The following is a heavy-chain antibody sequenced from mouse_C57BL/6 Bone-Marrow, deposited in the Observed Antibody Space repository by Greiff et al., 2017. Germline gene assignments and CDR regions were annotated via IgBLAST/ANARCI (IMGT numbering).Heavy chain of an antibody. D-gene: IGHD2-3*01. CDR1: GYTFPSYW. J-gene: IGHJ4*01. Sequence: VQLQQSGAELAKPGASVKLSCKASGYTFPSYWMHWVKQRPGQGLEWIGYINPSSGYTKYNQKFKDKATLTADKSSSTADMQLSSLTYEDSAVYYCARWRWFYAMDYWGQGTSVTVSS. CDR2: INPSSGYT. CDR3: ARWRWFYAMDY. V-gene: IGHV1-7*01.